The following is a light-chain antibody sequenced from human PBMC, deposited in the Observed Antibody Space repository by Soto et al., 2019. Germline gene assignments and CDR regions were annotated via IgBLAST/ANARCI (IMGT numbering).Light chain of an antibody. Sequence: DIVMTQSPDSLAVSLGERATINCKSSQSVLSSSNNKNYLAWYQQKPGQPPKLLLYWASTRESGVPDRFSGSGSGTDFTLTIGSLEAEEVEVYYFQPYYGPPRTFGQGTKVEIK. CDR2: WAS. V-gene: IGKV4-1*01. CDR3: QPYYGPPRT. CDR1: QSVLSSSNNKNY. J-gene: IGKJ1*01.